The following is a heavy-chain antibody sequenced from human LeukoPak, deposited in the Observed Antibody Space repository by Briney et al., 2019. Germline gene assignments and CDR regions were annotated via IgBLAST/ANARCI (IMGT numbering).Heavy chain of an antibody. CDR1: GFTFSSYS. Sequence: GGSLRLSCAASGFTFSSYSMNWVRQAPGKGLEWVSSISSSSSYIYYADSVKGRFTISRDNAKNSLYLQMNSLRAEDTAVYYCAREVATMGYYYGMDVWGQGTTVTVSS. J-gene: IGHJ6*02. D-gene: IGHD5-12*01. CDR3: AREVATMGYYYGMDV. V-gene: IGHV3-21*01. CDR2: ISSSSSYI.